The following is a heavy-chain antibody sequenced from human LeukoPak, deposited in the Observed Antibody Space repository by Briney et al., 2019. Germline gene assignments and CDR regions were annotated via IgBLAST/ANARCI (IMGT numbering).Heavy chain of an antibody. V-gene: IGHV3-23*01. CDR3: TRKTPGRTPFDY. D-gene: IGHD2-15*01. Sequence: GGSLRLSCLASGFTFSSYAMDWFRQPPGQGLHWVSAVGTSADTYYADSVRGRFTISRDNSKNTLYLQMDSLRAEDTAIYYCTRKTPGRTPFDYWGQGILVTVSS. CDR2: VGTSADT. CDR1: GFTFSSYA. J-gene: IGHJ4*02.